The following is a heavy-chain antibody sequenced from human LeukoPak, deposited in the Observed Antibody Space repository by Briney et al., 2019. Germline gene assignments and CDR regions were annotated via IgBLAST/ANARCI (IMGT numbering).Heavy chain of an antibody. D-gene: IGHD2-2*02. Sequence: PGGSLRLSXAASGFTFSNAWMSCVRQAPGKGLEWVGRIKSKTDGGTTDYAAPVKGRITISRDDSKNTLYLQMNSLKTEDTAVYYCTTLVPAAITGPYYYYRDVWGKGTTVTVSS. J-gene: IGHJ6*03. CDR2: IKSKTDGGTT. CDR1: GFTFSNAW. CDR3: TTLVPAAITGPYYYYRDV. V-gene: IGHV3-15*01.